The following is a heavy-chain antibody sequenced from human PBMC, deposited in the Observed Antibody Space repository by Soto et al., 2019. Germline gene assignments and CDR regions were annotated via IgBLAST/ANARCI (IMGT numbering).Heavy chain of an antibody. CDR3: EKETPPSPFGPGSYYNTFDS. CDR2: ISGSGGST. Sequence: PGGSLRLSCAASGFTFSSYAMSWVRQAPGKGLEWVSAISGSGGSTYYADSVKGRFTISRDNSKNTLYLQMNSLRAEKAAVYNCEKETPPSPFGPGSYYNTFDSWGQGTLVTVSS. D-gene: IGHD3-10*01. J-gene: IGHJ4*02. V-gene: IGHV3-23*01. CDR1: GFTFSSYA.